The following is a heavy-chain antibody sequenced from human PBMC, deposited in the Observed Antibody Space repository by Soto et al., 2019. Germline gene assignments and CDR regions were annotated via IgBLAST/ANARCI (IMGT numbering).Heavy chain of an antibody. V-gene: IGHV4-59*01. D-gene: IGHD3-22*01. J-gene: IGHJ5*02. CDR2: VSSTGST. CDR1: GGSINSYY. CDR3: ARYSPPKKSYDSNPGWFDP. Sequence: QVQLLESGPGLVKPSETLSLTCTVSGGSINSYYWTWIRQSPGKGLEWIGYVSSTGSTNYNPSLRSRVSMSLDTSRNEISLSLSSVTAADAAVYFCARYSPPKKSYDSNPGWFDPWGQGTLVAVSS.